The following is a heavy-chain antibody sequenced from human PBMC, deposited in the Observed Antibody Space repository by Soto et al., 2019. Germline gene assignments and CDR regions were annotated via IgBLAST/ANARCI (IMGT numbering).Heavy chain of an antibody. CDR3: ARDRSNSYYGGNSDAFDI. CDR2: ISAYNGNT. Sequence: ASVKVSCKASGYTFTSYGISWVRQAPGQGLEWMGWISAYNGNTNYAQKLQGRVTMTTDTSTSTAYMELRSLRSDDTAVYYCARDRSNSYYGGNSDAFDIWGQGTLVTVSS. D-gene: IGHD4-17*01. V-gene: IGHV1-18*01. J-gene: IGHJ3*02. CDR1: GYTFTSYG.